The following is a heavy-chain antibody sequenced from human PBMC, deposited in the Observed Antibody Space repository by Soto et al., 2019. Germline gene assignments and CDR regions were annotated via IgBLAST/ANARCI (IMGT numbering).Heavy chain of an antibody. Sequence: SETLSLTCTVSGASISYGGFSWSWIRQSPGKGLEWIGYISHLESTYFHPSFKSRLTMSIDRTRNQFSLKLSSVTAADMAVYYCARGGGYDSFDYWGQGVLVTAPQ. V-gene: IGHV4-30-2*06. CDR1: GASISYGGFS. J-gene: IGHJ4*02. D-gene: IGHD5-12*01. CDR2: ISHLEST. CDR3: ARGGGYDSFDY.